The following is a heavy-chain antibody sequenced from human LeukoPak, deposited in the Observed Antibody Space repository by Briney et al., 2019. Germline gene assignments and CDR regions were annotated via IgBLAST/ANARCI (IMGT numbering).Heavy chain of an antibody. Sequence: PGGSLRLSCVVSGFTFSDYHMNWVRQVPGKGLEWVSSISTSNSYIYYADSLTGRFTISRDNAKNSLYLQMNSLRAEDTALYYCAKGGWELPLDYWGQGTLVTVSS. CDR2: ISTSNSYI. CDR1: GFTFSDYH. D-gene: IGHD1-26*01. V-gene: IGHV3-21*04. J-gene: IGHJ4*02. CDR3: AKGGWELPLDY.